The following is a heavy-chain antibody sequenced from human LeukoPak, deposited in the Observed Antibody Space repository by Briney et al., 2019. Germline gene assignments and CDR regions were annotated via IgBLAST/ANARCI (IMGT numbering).Heavy chain of an antibody. CDR3: AKGRRDGYNYPFFDS. J-gene: IGHJ4*02. CDR2: IIGNSVST. CDR1: GFTFRNSA. D-gene: IGHD5-24*01. Sequence: GGSLRLSCAASGFTFRNSAMSWVRQAPGKGLEWVSNIIGNSVSTYYADLVKGRFTISRDNSNNTLFLQMNSLSADDTAIYFCAKGRRDGYNYPFFDSWGQGAWVVVSS. V-gene: IGHV3-23*01.